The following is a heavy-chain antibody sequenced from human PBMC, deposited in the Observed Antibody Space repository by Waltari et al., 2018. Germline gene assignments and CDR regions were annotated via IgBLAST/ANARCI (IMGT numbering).Heavy chain of an antibody. CDR1: GYIFSNYW. Sequence: EVQFVQSGAEVKKPGESLRISCQVSGYIFSNYWISWVRQMPGKGLEGMGRMEPSESYIDDSPSFEGHVTISTDRSITTAYLQWSSLRASDSAMYYCARHISGNRYAIDYWGQGTLVTVSS. V-gene: IGHV5-10-1*03. D-gene: IGHD3-3*02. CDR3: ARHISGNRYAIDY. CDR2: MEPSESYI. J-gene: IGHJ4*02.